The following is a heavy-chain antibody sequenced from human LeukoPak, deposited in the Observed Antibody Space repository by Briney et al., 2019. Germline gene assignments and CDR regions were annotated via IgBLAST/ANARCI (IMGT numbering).Heavy chain of an antibody. CDR2: ISESDGST. Sequence: PGGSLRLSCAASGFTFSSYAMSWVRQAPGKGLEWVSTISESDGSTYYADSVKGRFTISRDNSKNTLYLQMNSLGADDTAVYFCAKDISQGYTFGSIEEDYWGQGTLVTVSS. CDR3: AKDISQGYTFGSIEEDY. D-gene: IGHD5-18*01. CDR1: GFTFSSYA. J-gene: IGHJ4*02. V-gene: IGHV3-23*01.